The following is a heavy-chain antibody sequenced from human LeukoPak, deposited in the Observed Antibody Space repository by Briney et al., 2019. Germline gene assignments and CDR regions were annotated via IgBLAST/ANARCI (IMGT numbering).Heavy chain of an antibody. J-gene: IGHJ3*02. D-gene: IGHD3-3*01. CDR1: GYTFTGYY. CDR3: ARDISGDYDFWSGLGDAFDI. CDR2: INPSGGST. V-gene: IGHV1-46*01. Sequence: ASVKVSCKASGYTFTGYYMHWVRQAPGQGLEWMGIINPSGGSTSYAQKFQGRVTMTRDTSTSTVYMELSSLRSEDTAVYYCARDISGDYDFWSGLGDAFDIWGQGTMVTVSS.